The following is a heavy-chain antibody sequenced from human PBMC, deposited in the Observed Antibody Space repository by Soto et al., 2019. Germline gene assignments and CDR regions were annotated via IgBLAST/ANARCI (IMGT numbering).Heavy chain of an antibody. J-gene: IGHJ6*02. D-gene: IGHD2-2*01. CDR3: ARDVSGPGATYVMDV. V-gene: IGHV1-46*01. CDR2: INPGGGRT. Sequence: GASVKVSCKASGYIFSSHCIYCVLRSPVQGLQWMGIINPGGGRTAYAQKFQGRVTLTRDMSTSTVYMELTSLTYDDTAVYYCARDVSGPGATYVMDVWGQGTTVTVSS. CDR1: GYIFSSHC.